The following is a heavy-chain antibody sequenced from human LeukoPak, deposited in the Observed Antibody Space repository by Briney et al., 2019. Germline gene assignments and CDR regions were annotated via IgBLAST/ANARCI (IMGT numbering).Heavy chain of an antibody. CDR1: GYTFTSYA. J-gene: IGHJ3*02. CDR3: ARDPVLGRAFDI. Sequence: ASVKVSCKASGYTFTSYAMNWVRQAPGQGLEWMGWISAYNGNTNYAQKLQGRVTMTTDTSTSTAYMELRSLRSDDTAVYYCARDPVLGRAFDIWGQGTMVTVSS. CDR2: ISAYNGNT. V-gene: IGHV1-18*01.